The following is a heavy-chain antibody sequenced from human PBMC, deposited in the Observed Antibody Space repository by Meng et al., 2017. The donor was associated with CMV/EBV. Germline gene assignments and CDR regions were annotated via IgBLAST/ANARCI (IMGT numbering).Heavy chain of an antibody. Sequence: GALKISCAASGFTFSSYDMHWVRQATGKGLEWVSAIGTAGDTYYPGSVKGRLTISRENAKNSLYLQMNSLRAGDTAVYYCARVSSEGGFDYWGQGTLVTVSS. J-gene: IGHJ4*02. CDR1: GFTFSSYD. V-gene: IGHV3-13*01. D-gene: IGHD6-6*01. CDR3: ARVSSEGGFDY. CDR2: IGTAGDT.